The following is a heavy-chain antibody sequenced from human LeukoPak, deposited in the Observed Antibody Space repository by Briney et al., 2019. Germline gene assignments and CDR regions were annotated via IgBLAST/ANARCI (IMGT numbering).Heavy chain of an antibody. Sequence: SETLSLTCTVSGGSISSYYWSWIRQPPGKGLEWIGYIYYSGNTNYNPSLKSRVTISVDTSKNQFSLKLSSVTAADTAVYYCAREGSSSDTHFDYWGRGTLVTVSS. V-gene: IGHV4-59*01. CDR1: GGSISSYY. CDR3: AREGSSSDTHFDY. D-gene: IGHD6-6*01. CDR2: IYYSGNT. J-gene: IGHJ4*02.